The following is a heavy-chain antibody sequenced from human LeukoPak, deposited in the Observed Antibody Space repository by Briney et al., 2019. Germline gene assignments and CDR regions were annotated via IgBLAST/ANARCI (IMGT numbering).Heavy chain of an antibody. V-gene: IGHV3-21*01. CDR2: ISSSSSYI. CDR1: GFTFSSYS. CDR3: ARDLGYYYDSSGYYPTGS. J-gene: IGHJ4*02. D-gene: IGHD3-22*01. Sequence: PGGSLRLSCAASGFTFSSYSMNWVRQAPGKGLEWVSSISSSSSYIYYADSVKGRFTISRDNAKNSLYLQMNSLRAEDTAVYYCARDLGYYYDSSGYYPTGSWGQGTLVTVSS.